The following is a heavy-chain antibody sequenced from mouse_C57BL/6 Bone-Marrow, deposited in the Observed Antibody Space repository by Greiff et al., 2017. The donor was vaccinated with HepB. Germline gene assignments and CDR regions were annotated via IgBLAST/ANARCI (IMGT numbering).Heavy chain of an antibody. CDR1: GFTFSNYW. J-gene: IGHJ2*01. CDR3: TAGVTRITFDY. V-gene: IGHV6-3*01. CDR2: IRLKSDNYAT. Sequence: EVKLMESGGGLVQPGGSMKLSCVASGFTFSNYWMNWVRQSPEKGLEWVAQIRLKSDNYATHYAESVKGRFTISRDDSKSSVYLQMNNLRAEDTGIYYCTAGVTRITFDYWGQGTTLTVSS.